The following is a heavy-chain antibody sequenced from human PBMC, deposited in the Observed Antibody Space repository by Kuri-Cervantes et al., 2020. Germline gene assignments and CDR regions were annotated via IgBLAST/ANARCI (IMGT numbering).Heavy chain of an antibody. CDR3: ATNRRWLQFPYYYGMDV. Sequence: GGSLRLSCAASGFTFSDYYMSWIRQAPGKGLEWVAVISYDGSNKYYADSVKGRFTISRDNSKNTLYLQMNSLRAEDTAVYYCATNRRWLQFPYYYGMDVWGQGTTVTVSS. CDR1: GFTFSDYY. D-gene: IGHD5-24*01. V-gene: IGHV3-30-3*01. J-gene: IGHJ6*02. CDR2: ISYDGSNK.